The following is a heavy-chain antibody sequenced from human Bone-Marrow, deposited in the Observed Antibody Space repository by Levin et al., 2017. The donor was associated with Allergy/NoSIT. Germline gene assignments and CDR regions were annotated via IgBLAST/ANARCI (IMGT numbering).Heavy chain of an antibody. CDR1: GYNFANFW. J-gene: IGHJ4*02. V-gene: IGHV5-51*01. CDR3: ARQPGITETGMVKDY. Sequence: KVSCKGSGYNFANFWIGWVRQLPGKGLEWMGIIDFEDSETRYSPSFQGQVTISADKSINTAYLQWNSLRASDTAMYYCARQPGITETGMVKDYWGQGTLVTVSS. CDR2: IDFEDSET. D-gene: IGHD6-19*01.